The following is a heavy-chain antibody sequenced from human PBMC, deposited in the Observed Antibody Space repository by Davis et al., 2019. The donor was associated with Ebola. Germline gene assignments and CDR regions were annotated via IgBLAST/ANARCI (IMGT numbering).Heavy chain of an antibody. D-gene: IGHD6-13*01. CDR2: MIPIFGTA. V-gene: IGHV1-69*13. Sequence: SVTVSCKASGGTFSSYAISWVRQAPGQGLEWMGGMIPIFGTANYAQKFQGRVTITADESTSTAYMELSSLRSEDTAVYYCARGSVTAAAGDYYGMDVWGKGTTVTVSS. CDR3: ARGSVTAAAGDYYGMDV. J-gene: IGHJ6*04. CDR1: GGTFSSYA.